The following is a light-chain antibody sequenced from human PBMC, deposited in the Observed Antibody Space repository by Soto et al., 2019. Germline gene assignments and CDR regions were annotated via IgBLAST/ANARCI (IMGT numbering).Light chain of an antibody. Sequence: QPVLTQPPSASGTPGQRVTISCSGSSSNIGSNTVNWYQQLPGTAPKLLIHSNNERPSGVPDRFSGSKSGTSASLAISGLQSEHEADYYCAAWDDSLHGVVFGGGTKLTVL. CDR2: SNN. CDR1: SSNIGSNT. V-gene: IGLV1-44*01. CDR3: AAWDDSLHGVV. J-gene: IGLJ2*01.